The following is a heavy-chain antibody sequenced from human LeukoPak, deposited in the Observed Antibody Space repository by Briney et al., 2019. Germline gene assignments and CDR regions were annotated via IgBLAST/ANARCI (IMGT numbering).Heavy chain of an antibody. CDR2: IIPIFGTA. CDR3: ARALGYCSGGSCYSGSDY. D-gene: IGHD2-15*01. V-gene: IGHV1-69*05. Sequence: ASVKVSCKASGGTFSSYAISWVRHAPGQGLEWMGRIIPIFGTANYTQKFQGRVTITTDESSSTAYMELSSLRSEDTAVYYCARALGYCSGGSCYSGSDYWGQGTLVTVSS. J-gene: IGHJ4*02. CDR1: GGTFSSYA.